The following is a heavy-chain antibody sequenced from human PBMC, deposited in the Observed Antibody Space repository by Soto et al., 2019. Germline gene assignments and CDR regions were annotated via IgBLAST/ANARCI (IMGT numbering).Heavy chain of an antibody. D-gene: IGHD2-8*02. CDR2: INHSGST. CDR1: GGSFSGYY. Sequence: QVQLQQWGAGLLKPSETLSLTCAVYGGSFSGYYWTWIRQPPGTGLEWIGEINHSGSTNYNPSLQSRVTISVDTSTNQFSLKLTSVTAADTAVYYCARDKITGLFDYWGQGTLVTVSS. V-gene: IGHV4-34*01. CDR3: ARDKITGLFDY. J-gene: IGHJ4*02.